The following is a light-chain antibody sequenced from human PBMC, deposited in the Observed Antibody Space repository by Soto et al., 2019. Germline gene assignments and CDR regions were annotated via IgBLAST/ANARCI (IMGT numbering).Light chain of an antibody. V-gene: IGKV3-15*01. CDR1: QSVSGD. CDR3: QKYNNWPIN. CDR2: DAS. Sequence: EIVLTQSPATLSVSPGEIATLSCSASQSVSGDLAWYHHKPGQAPRLLIYDASTRALDTPARFAGSGAGTAFTLTISSLQSEDFAVYFCQKYNNWPINFGQGTRLEIK. J-gene: IGKJ5*01.